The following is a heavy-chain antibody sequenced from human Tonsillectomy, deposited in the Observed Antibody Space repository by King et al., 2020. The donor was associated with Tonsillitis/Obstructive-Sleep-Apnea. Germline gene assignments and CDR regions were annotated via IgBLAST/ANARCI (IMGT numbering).Heavy chain of an antibody. Sequence: QLVQSGAEVKKPGASVKVSCKASGYTFTSYGISWVRQAPGQGLEWMGWISGYNGNTNHAQKFQGRVTMTTDTSTSTAYMELRSLRSDDTAVYYCARDRRDFWSGYYDYHHMDVWGKGTTVTVSS. CDR2: ISGYNGNT. CDR3: ARDRRDFWSGYYDYHHMDV. J-gene: IGHJ6*03. V-gene: IGHV1-18*01. D-gene: IGHD3-3*01. CDR1: GYTFTSYG.